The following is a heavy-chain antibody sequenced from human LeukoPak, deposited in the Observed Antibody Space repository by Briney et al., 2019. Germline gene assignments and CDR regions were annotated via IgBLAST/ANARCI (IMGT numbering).Heavy chain of an antibody. Sequence: GGSLRLSCAASGFTFSSYDMHWVRQATGKGLEWVSAIGTAGDTYYPGSVKGRFTISRENAKISLYLQMNSLRAGDTAVYYCARASGSFNFDYWGQGTLVTVSS. J-gene: IGHJ4*02. CDR2: IGTAGDT. D-gene: IGHD3-16*02. CDR3: ARASGSFNFDY. CDR1: GFTFSSYD. V-gene: IGHV3-13*01.